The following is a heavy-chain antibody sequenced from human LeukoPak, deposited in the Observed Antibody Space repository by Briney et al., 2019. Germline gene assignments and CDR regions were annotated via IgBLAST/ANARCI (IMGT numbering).Heavy chain of an antibody. CDR2: LYHSGST. D-gene: IGHD2-2*02. V-gene: IGHV4-38-2*02. CDR3: ARALSYCSSTSCYNNWFDP. Sequence: SETLSLTCTISLYSISYDYYWSWTWQPPGKGLEWLGSLYHSGSTYYNPSLKSRDTISVATSEYLFSLKLSSVTAADTAVYYCARALSYCSSTSCYNNWFDPWGQGTLVTVSS. CDR1: LYSISYDYY. J-gene: IGHJ5*02.